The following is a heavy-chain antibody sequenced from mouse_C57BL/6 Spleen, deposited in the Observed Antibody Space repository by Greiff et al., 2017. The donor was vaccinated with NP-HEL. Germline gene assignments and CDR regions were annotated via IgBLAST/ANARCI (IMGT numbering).Heavy chain of an antibody. Sequence: QVQLQQSGAELMKPGASVKLSCKATGYTFTGYWIEWVKQRPGHGLEWIGEILPGSGCTNYNEKFKGKATFTADTSSNTAYMQLSSLTTEYSAIYYCARGAYYSNYVYAMDYWGQGTSVTVSS. J-gene: IGHJ4*01. D-gene: IGHD2-5*01. CDR3: ARGAYYSNYVYAMDY. CDR1: GYTFTGYW. V-gene: IGHV1-9*01. CDR2: ILPGSGCT.